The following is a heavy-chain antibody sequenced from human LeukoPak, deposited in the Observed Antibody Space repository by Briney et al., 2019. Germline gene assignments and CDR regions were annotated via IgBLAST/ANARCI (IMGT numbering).Heavy chain of an antibody. Sequence: GGSLRLSCAASGFTFSSYEMNWVRQAPGKGLEWVSYISSSGSTIYYADSVKGRFTISRDNSRNTVYLQVNSLRAEDTALYYCARGYSSGWYPPYYYYYMDVWGKGTTVTVSS. CDR3: ARGYSSGWYPPYYYYYMDV. J-gene: IGHJ6*03. CDR2: ISSSGSTI. CDR1: GFTFSSYE. D-gene: IGHD6-19*01. V-gene: IGHV3-48*03.